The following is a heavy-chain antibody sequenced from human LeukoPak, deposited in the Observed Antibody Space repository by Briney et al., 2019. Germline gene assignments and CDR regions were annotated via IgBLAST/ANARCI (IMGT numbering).Heavy chain of an antibody. Sequence: EASVKVSCKASGYTFTSYYMHWVRQAPGQGLEWMGIINPSGGSTSYAQKFQGRVTMTRDMSTSTAYMELSSLRSEDTAVYYCARDHLAYYYDSSGWVGDYFDYWGQGTLVTVSS. CDR2: INPSGGST. D-gene: IGHD3-22*01. CDR3: ARDHLAYYYDSSGWVGDYFDY. V-gene: IGHV1-46*01. J-gene: IGHJ4*02. CDR1: GYTFTSYY.